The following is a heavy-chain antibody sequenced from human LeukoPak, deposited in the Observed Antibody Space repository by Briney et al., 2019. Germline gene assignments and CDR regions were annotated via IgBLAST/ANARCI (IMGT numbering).Heavy chain of an antibody. V-gene: IGHV4-38-2*02. D-gene: IGHD3-3*01. CDR2: IYHSGST. CDR1: GYSISSGYY. J-gene: IGHJ6*03. CDR3: ARARTPYYDFWSGYWEYYYYYYMDV. Sequence: SETLSLTCTVSGYSISSGYYWGWIRQPPGKGLEWIGRIYHSGSTYYNPSLKSRVTISVDTSKNQFSLKLSSVTAADTAVYYCARARTPYYDFWSGYWEYYYYYYMDVWGKGTTVTVSS.